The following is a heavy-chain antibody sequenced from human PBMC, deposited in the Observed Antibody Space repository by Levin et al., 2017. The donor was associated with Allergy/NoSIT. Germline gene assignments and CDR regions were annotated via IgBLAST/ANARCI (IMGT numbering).Heavy chain of an antibody. CDR1: GFTISEYA. J-gene: IGHJ3*01. CDR2: ITGGGFNT. D-gene: IGHD1-1*01. Sequence: GESLKISCAVSGFTISEYAMAWVRQAPGKELEWVSVITGGGFNTYYGDSVKGRFTVSRDDSKDTLYLELNSLGGEDTAVYYCAKKQGGTSGFSFDVWGQGTMVTVSS. CDR3: AKKQGGTSGFSFDV. V-gene: IGHV3-23*01.